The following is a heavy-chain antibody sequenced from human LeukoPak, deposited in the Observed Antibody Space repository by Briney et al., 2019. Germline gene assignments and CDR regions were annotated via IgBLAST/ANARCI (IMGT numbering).Heavy chain of an antibody. CDR2: ISSSSSYT. Sequence: AGGSLRLSCAASGFTFSDHYMSWIRQAPGKGLEWVSYISSSSSYTNYADSVKGRFTISRDNAKNSLYLQMNSLRAEDTAVYYCARGYYDSSGHPVFDYWGQGTLVTVSS. D-gene: IGHD3-22*01. CDR3: ARGYYDSSGHPVFDY. V-gene: IGHV3-11*06. CDR1: GFTFSDHY. J-gene: IGHJ4*02.